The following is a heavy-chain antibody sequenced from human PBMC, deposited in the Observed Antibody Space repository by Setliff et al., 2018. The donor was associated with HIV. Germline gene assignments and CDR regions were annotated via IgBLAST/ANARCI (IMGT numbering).Heavy chain of an antibody. Sequence: SETLSLTCSVSGAPITNSYWSWIRQSPGKRLEWIGYVYTSGNTNYNPSLKSRVTISLDTSKNQISLNLNSVAAADTAVYYCVRHHDSDFSGDPDWFDPWGQGILVTVSS. CDR3: VRHHDSDFSGDPDWFDP. V-gene: IGHV4-4*09. J-gene: IGHJ5*02. CDR1: GAPITNSY. D-gene: IGHD2-15*01. CDR2: VYTSGNT.